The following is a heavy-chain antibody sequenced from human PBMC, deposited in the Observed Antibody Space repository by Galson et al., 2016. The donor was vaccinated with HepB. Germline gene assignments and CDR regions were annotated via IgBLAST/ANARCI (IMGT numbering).Heavy chain of an antibody. CDR3: ASVGALRFLEDGMDV. CDR1: GFTFSSYS. D-gene: IGHD3-3*01. Sequence: SLRLSCAASGFTFSSYSMNWVRQAPGKGLEWVSSISSSSSYIYYADSVKGRFTISRDNAKNSLYLQMNSLRAEDTAVYYCASVGALRFLEDGMDVWGQGTTVTVSS. V-gene: IGHV3-21*01. CDR2: ISSSSSYI. J-gene: IGHJ6*02.